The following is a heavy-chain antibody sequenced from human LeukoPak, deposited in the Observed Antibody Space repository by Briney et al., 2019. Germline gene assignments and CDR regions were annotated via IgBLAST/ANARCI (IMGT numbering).Heavy chain of an antibody. Sequence: ASVKVSCKASGYTFTGYYMHWVRQAPGQGLEWMGWINPNSGGTNYAQKFQGRVTMTRDTSISTAYMELSRLRSDATAVYYCARDPRYCSSTSCRPWNWFDPWGQGTLVTVSS. CDR2: INPNSGGT. J-gene: IGHJ5*02. D-gene: IGHD2-2*01. V-gene: IGHV1-2*02. CDR1: GYTFTGYY. CDR3: ARDPRYCSSTSCRPWNWFDP.